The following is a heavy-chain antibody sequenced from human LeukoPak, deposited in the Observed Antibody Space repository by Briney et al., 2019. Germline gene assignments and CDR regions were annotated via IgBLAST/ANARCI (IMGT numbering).Heavy chain of an antibody. V-gene: IGHV3-20*04. D-gene: IGHD3-22*01. CDR2: INWNGGST. CDR1: GFTFDDYG. CDR3: ARAYYYDSSGYYPFDY. Sequence: GGSLRLSRAASGFTFDDYGMSWVRQAPGKGLEWVSGINWNGGSTGYADSVKGRFTISRDNAKNSLYLQMNSLRAEDTALYYCARAYYYDSSGYYPFDYWGQGTLVTVSS. J-gene: IGHJ4*02.